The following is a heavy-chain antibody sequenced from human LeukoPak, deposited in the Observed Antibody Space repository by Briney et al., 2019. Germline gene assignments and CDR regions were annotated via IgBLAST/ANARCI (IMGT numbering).Heavy chain of an antibody. CDR3: AADKDLTGDHDWYFDL. J-gene: IGHJ2*01. CDR1: GFTFTSSA. D-gene: IGHD7-27*01. CDR2: IVVGSGNT. Sequence: SVKVSCKASGFTFTSSAVQWVRQARGQRLEWIGWIVVGSGNTNYAQKFQERVTITRDMSTSTAYMELSSLRSEDTAVYYCAADKDLTGDHDWYFDLWGRGTLVTVSS. V-gene: IGHV1-58*01.